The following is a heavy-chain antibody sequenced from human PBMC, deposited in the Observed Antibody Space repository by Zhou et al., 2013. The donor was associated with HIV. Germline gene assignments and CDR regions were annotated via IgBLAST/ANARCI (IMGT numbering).Heavy chain of an antibody. D-gene: IGHD6-19*01. CDR3: ARDGSGWPDAFDI. V-gene: IGHV1-2*02. J-gene: IGHJ3*02. Sequence: QVQLVQSGAEVRKPGASVKISCQVVGYTLTELSLHWVRQAPGKGLEWMGWINPNSGGTNYAQKFRGRVTMTRDTSISTAYMELSRLRSDDTAVYYCARDGSGWPDAFDIWGQGTMVTVSS. CDR2: INPNSGGT. CDR1: GYTLTELS.